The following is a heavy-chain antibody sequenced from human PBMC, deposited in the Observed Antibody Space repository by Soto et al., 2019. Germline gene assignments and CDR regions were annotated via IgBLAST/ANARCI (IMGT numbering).Heavy chain of an antibody. V-gene: IGHV3-66*01. D-gene: IGHD3-10*01. J-gene: IGHJ5*02. CDR1: GFTVSSNY. CDR3: ARDSGESYNWNDV. CDR2: IYSGGGT. Sequence: EVPLVESGGGLVQPGGSLRLSCAASGFTVSSNYMSWVRQAPGKGLEWVSVIYSGGGTYYADSVKVRFTIARDNSTNTLYLQMNSLRAGGTTVYYCARDSGESYNWNDVWGQGTLVTVSS.